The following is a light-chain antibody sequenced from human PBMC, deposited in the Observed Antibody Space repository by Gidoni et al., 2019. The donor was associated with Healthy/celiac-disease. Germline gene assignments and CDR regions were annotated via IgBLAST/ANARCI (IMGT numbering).Light chain of an antibody. CDR2: GAS. CDR3: QQYNNWPT. Sequence: EIVMTQSPATLSVSPGERATLSCRASQSVSSNLAWYQQKPGQAPRLLIYGASSGSGTEFTLTISILQSEDFAVYYCQQYNNWPTFGQGTKVEIK. CDR1: QSVSSN. J-gene: IGKJ1*01. V-gene: IGKV3D-15*03.